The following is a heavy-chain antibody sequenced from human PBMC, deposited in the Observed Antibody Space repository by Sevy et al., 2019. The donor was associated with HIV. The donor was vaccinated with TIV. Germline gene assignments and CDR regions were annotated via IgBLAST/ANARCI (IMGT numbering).Heavy chain of an antibody. Sequence: GGYLRLSCAASGFTFSSYSMNWVRQAPGKGLEWVSSISSSSSYIYYADSVKGRFTISRDNAKNSLYLQMNSLRAEDTAVYYCARAWIVVVPAATRRDAFDIWGQGTMVTVSS. CDR2: ISSSSSYI. V-gene: IGHV3-21*01. CDR3: ARAWIVVVPAATRRDAFDI. CDR1: GFTFSSYS. D-gene: IGHD2-2*01. J-gene: IGHJ3*02.